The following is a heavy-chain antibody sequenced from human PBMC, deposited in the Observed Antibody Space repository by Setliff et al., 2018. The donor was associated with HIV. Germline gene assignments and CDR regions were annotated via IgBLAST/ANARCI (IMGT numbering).Heavy chain of an antibody. V-gene: IGHV3-23*01. CDR1: GFTFSSYA. Sequence: LRLSCAASGFTFSSYAMSWVRQAPGKGLEWVSTISGSGGNTYYADSVKGRFTISRDNAKNSLYLQMNSLRAEDTAVYYCARVSDTAMVKVYYYMDVWGKGTTVTVSS. J-gene: IGHJ6*03. CDR2: ISGSGGNT. D-gene: IGHD5-18*01. CDR3: ARVSDTAMVKVYYYMDV.